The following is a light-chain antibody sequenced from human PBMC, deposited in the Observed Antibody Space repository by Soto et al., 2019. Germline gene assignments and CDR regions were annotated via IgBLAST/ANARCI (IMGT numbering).Light chain of an antibody. J-gene: IGKJ1*01. CDR3: QQYSSYPWT. CDR1: QTISTW. CDR2: KAS. V-gene: IGKV1-5*03. Sequence: DIQMTQSPSTLSASVGDRVTITCRASQTISTWLAWYQQKPGKAPKLLIYKASSLETGVPSRFSGSGSGTEFTLTISSLQPDEFATYYCQQYSSYPWTFGLGTKVEIK.